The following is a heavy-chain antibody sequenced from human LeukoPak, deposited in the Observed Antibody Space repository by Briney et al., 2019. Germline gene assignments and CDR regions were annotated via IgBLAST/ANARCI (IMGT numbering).Heavy chain of an antibody. CDR1: GFTFSSYS. CDR2: ISSGGNHI. V-gene: IGHV3-21*01. D-gene: IGHD1-26*01. CDR3: ARVYVGATSSGYFDY. Sequence: PGGSLRLSCAASGFTFSSYSMNWVRQAPGKGLEWVSSISSGGNHIYYADSLKGRFTISRDNANNSLYLQMNSLRAEDTAVYYCARVYVGATSSGYFDYWGQGTLVTVSS. J-gene: IGHJ4*02.